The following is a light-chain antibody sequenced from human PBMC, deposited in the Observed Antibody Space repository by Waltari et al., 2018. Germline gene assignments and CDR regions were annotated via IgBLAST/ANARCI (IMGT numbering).Light chain of an antibody. CDR1: SSNIGSNY. CDR2: RNN. Sequence: QSVLTQPPSASGTPGQRVTISCSGSSSNIGSNYVYWYQQLPGTAPKLLIYRNNQRPSGVPDRFSGSKSGTSASLAIRGLRSEDEGDYYCAAWDDSLSGRVFGGGTKLTVL. V-gene: IGLV1-47*01. CDR3: AAWDDSLSGRV. J-gene: IGLJ3*02.